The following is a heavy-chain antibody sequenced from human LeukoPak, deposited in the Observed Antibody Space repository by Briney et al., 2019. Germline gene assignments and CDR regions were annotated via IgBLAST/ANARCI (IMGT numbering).Heavy chain of an antibody. D-gene: IGHD2-15*01. J-gene: IGHJ4*02. CDR2: IWYDGSNK. CDR1: GFTFSSYG. V-gene: IGHV3-33*01. CDR3: ARDQRRYCSGGSCYSLNY. Sequence: QAGGSLRLSCAASGFTFSSYGMHWVRQAPGKGLEWVAVIWYDGSNKYYADSVKGRFTISRDNSKNTLYLQMNSLRAEDTAVYYCARDQRRYCSGGSCYSLNYWGQGTLVTVSS.